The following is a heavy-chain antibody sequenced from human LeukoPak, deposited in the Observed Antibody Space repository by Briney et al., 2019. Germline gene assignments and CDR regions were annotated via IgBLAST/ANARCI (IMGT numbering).Heavy chain of an antibody. D-gene: IGHD6-6*01. V-gene: IGHV1-2*02. CDR1: GYTFTGYY. J-gene: IGHJ4*02. CDR2: INPNSGGT. Sequence: VASVKVSCKASGYTFTGYYMHWARQAPGQGLEWMGWINPNSGGTNYAQKFQGRVTTTRDTSISTAYMELSRLRSDDTAVYYCARDESSSSMFYFDYWGQGTLVTVSS. CDR3: ARDESSSSMFYFDY.